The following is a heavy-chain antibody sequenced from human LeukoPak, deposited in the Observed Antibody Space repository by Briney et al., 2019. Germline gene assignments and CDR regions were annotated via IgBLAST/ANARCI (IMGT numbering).Heavy chain of an antibody. CDR3: AKDRGIISDY. Sequence: GGSLRLSCAASGFPFSSYGMSWVRQAPGKGLEWVSAISGSGDSTYYADSVKGRFTISRDNSKNTLYLQMNSLRAEDTAVYYCAKDRGIISDYWGQGTLVTVSS. V-gene: IGHV3-23*01. J-gene: IGHJ4*02. CDR2: ISGSGDST. D-gene: IGHD3-10*01. CDR1: GFPFSSYG.